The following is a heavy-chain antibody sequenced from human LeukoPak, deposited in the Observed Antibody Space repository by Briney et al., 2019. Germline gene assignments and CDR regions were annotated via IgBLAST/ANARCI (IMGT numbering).Heavy chain of an antibody. CDR3: ARDRSVPASNWFDP. V-gene: IGHV4-31*03. Sequence: SETLSLTCTVSGGSISSGGYYWRWIRQHPGKGLEWIGYIYYSGSTYYNPSLKSRVTISVDTSKNQFSLKLSSVTAADTAVYYCARDRSVPASNWFDPWGQGTLVTVSS. CDR2: IYYSGST. CDR1: GGSISSGGYY. J-gene: IGHJ5*02. D-gene: IGHD2-2*01.